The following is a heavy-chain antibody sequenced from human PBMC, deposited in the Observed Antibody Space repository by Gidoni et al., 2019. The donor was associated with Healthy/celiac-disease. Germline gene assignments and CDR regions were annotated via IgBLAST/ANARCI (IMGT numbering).Heavy chain of an antibody. D-gene: IGHD3-10*01. CDR3: AKDSGAYYGSGTPPGALGY. V-gene: IGHV3-9*01. CDR2: LSWICGSI. Sequence: EVELVESGGCLGQLGRSLRLSSAAAGFTLDDYARHWFRQAGGMGRGWVSGLSWICGSIGYADSVKGRFTISRVNAKNSLYLQMSSLRAEDTALYYCAKDSGAYYGSGTPPGALGYWGQGTLVTVSS. J-gene: IGHJ4*02. CDR1: GFTLDDYA.